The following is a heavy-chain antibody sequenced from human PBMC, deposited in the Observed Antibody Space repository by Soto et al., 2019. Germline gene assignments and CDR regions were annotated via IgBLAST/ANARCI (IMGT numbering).Heavy chain of an antibody. CDR1: GFTFSDHY. CDR2: SRDKVHSHTT. J-gene: IGHJ4*02. CDR3: ARGVVSTGYFDY. V-gene: IGHV3-72*01. D-gene: IGHD5-12*01. Sequence: ESGGGLVQPGGSLRLSCAASGFTFSDHYMDWVRQAPGKGLEWVGRSRDKVHSHTTEYAASAKGRFTISRGDSENSLYLQMNSLKTEDTAVYYCARGVVSTGYFDYWGQGTLVTVSS.